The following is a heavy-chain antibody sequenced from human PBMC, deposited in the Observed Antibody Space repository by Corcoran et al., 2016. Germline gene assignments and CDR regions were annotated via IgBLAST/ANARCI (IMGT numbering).Heavy chain of an antibody. V-gene: IGHV1-2*02. CDR1: GYPFTGYY. CDR2: INPNSGGT. D-gene: IGHD5-18*01. Sequence: QVQLVQSGAEVKKPGASVKVSCKASGYPFTGYYMHWVRQAPGQGLEWMGWINPNSGGTNYAQKFQGRVTMTRDTSISTAYMELSRLRSDDTAVYYWARDRGYSYGPFDYWGQGTLVTVSS. J-gene: IGHJ4*02. CDR3: ARDRGYSYGPFDY.